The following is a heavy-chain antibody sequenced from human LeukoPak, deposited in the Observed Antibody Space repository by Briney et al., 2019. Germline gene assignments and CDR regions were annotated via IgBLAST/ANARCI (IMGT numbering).Heavy chain of an antibody. CDR2: INHSGST. CDR1: GGSFSGYY. CDR3: ARGRGSWNYY. Sequence: MSSETVSLTCAIYGGSFSGYYWSWIRQPPGKGLEWIGEINHSGSTNYNPSLKSRVTISVDTSKNQFSLKLSSVTAADTAVYYCARGRGSWNYYWGQGAIVSVSS. D-gene: IGHD1-7*01. J-gene: IGHJ4*02. V-gene: IGHV4-34*01.